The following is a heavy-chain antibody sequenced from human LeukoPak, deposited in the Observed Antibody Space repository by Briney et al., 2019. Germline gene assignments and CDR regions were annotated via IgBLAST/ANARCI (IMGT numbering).Heavy chain of an antibody. CDR3: AREAAAIDY. J-gene: IGHJ4*02. D-gene: IGHD6-13*01. CDR2: IYSGGST. CDR1: GFTVSSNY. Sequence: GGSLRLSCTVSGFTVSSNYMSWVRQAPGKGLEWVSVIYSGGSTYYADSVKGRFTISRDNSKNTLYLQMNSLRAEDTAVYYCAREAAAIDYWGQGTLVTVSS. V-gene: IGHV3-66*01.